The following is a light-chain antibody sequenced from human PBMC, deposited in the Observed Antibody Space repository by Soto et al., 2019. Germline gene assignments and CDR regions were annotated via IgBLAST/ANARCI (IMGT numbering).Light chain of an antibody. J-gene: IGKJ5*01. CDR1: QSVSSSS. CDR2: GAS. CDR3: QQYGSSLPIT. V-gene: IGKV3-20*01. Sequence: EIVLTHSPGTLSLSPGARATLSCSASQSVSSSSLAWYQQRPGQAPRLLIYGASSRATCIPDRFSGSGSGTDFTLTNSRLEPEALALFFCQQYGSSLPITFGQGTRLEIK.